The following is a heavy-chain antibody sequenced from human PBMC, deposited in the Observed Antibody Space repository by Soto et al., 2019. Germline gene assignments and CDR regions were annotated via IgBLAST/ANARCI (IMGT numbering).Heavy chain of an antibody. CDR2: ISSTGAKT. V-gene: IGHV3-23*01. CDR3: ARDPYFDFFAGYYMPY. Sequence: GGSLRLSCVASGFIFSNYGMTWVRKAPGKGLEWVSTISSTGAKTFNADSVKGRFTISRDNSRNTLYLQMNNLRFEDTAIYFCARDPYFDFFAGYYMPYWGQGIPVTVSS. D-gene: IGHD3-9*01. J-gene: IGHJ4*02. CDR1: GFIFSNYG.